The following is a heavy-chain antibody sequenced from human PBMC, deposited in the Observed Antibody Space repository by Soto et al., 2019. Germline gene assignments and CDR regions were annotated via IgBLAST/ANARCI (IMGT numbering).Heavy chain of an antibody. CDR3: AKEFERGWYSEDTTTFDY. D-gene: IGHD6-19*01. CDR2: ISYDGSNK. CDR1: GFTFSSYG. Sequence: PGGSLRLSCAASGFTFSSYGMHWVRQAPGKGLEWVAVISYDGSNKYYADSVKGRFTISRDNSKNTLYLQMNSLRAEDTAVYYCAKEFERGWYSEDTTTFDYWGQGTLVTVSS. J-gene: IGHJ4*02. V-gene: IGHV3-30*18.